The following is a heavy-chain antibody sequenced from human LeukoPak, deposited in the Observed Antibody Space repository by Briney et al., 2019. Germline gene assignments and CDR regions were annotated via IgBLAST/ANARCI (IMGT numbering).Heavy chain of an antibody. D-gene: IGHD1-7*01. CDR2: ISGSGSSI. CDR3: ARDGRNYGLY. V-gene: IGHV3-48*03. CDR1: GFTFSSYE. Sequence: GGSLRLSCAASGFTFSSYETNWVRQAPGKGLEWVSYISGSGSSINYADSLRGRFTISRDNAKNSLYLQMNSLRGEDTAVYYCARDGRNYGLYWGQGTLVTVSS. J-gene: IGHJ4*02.